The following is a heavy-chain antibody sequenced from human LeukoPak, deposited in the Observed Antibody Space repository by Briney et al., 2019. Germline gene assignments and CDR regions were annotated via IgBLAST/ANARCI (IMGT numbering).Heavy chain of an antibody. Sequence: SETLSLTCSVSGGSINSYYWSWIRQPPGKGLECIGYIHYTGSTNYNPSLKSRVTISVDTSKNKFSLKLTSVTAADTAISYCAGGGYYGLGNGFTFHPWGQGNLVTVSS. D-gene: IGHD3-10*01. J-gene: IGHJ5*02. CDR1: GGSINSYY. V-gene: IGHV4-59*01. CDR3: AGGGYYGLGNGFTFHP. CDR2: IHYTGST.